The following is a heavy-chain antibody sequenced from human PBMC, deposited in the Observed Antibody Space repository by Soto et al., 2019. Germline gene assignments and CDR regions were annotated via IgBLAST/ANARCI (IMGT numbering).Heavy chain of an antibody. D-gene: IGHD2-2*01. Sequence: GGSLRLSCAASGFSFSTYGMHWVRQAPGKGLEWVAFISNGGSNKYYADSVKGRFTISRDNSKNTLYLQMNSLRADDTALYYCADPVPAASHYDNYDMDVWGQGTTVTVSS. CDR1: GFSFSTYG. J-gene: IGHJ6*02. CDR2: ISNGGSNK. CDR3: ADPVPAASHYDNYDMDV. V-gene: IGHV3-30*03.